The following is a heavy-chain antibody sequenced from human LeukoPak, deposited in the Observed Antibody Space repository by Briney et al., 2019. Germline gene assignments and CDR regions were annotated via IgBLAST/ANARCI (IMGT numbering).Heavy chain of an antibody. V-gene: IGHV3-30*18. CDR1: GFTFSSYG. Sequence: PGRSLRLSCAASGFTFSSYGMHWVRQAPGKGLEWLAVISYDGSNKYYADSVKGRFTISRDNSKNTLYLQMNSLRAEDTAVYYCAKSGSSWYFSYINWFDPWGQGTLVTVSS. CDR2: ISYDGSNK. J-gene: IGHJ5*02. CDR3: AKSGSSWYFSYINWFDP. D-gene: IGHD6-13*01.